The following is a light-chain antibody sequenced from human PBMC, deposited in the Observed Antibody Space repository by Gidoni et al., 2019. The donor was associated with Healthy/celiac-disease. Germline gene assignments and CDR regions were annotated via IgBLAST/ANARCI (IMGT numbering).Light chain of an antibody. CDR3: QSYDSSLSGSEV. J-gene: IGLJ2*01. CDR1: SSNIGAGYD. Sequence: QSVLTQPPSVSGAPGQRVPLSCPGSSSNIGAGYDVHWYQQLPGTAPKLLIYGNRNRPSGVPDRFSGSKSGTSASLAITGLQAEDEADYYCQSYDSSLSGSEVFGGGTKLTVL. CDR2: GNR. V-gene: IGLV1-40*01.